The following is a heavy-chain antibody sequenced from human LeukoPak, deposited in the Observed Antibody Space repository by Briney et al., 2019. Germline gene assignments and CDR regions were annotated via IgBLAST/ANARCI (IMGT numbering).Heavy chain of an antibody. D-gene: IGHD6-19*01. CDR1: GGSFSGYY. Sequence: SETLSLTCAVYGGSFSGYYWSWIRQPPGKGLEWIGYIYYSGSTNYNPSLKSRVTISVDTSKNQFSLKLSSVTAADTAVYYCARYYSSGWQRYYYYYYGMDVWGQGTTVTVSS. J-gene: IGHJ6*02. CDR2: IYYSGST. V-gene: IGHV4-59*01. CDR3: ARYYSSGWQRYYYYYYGMDV.